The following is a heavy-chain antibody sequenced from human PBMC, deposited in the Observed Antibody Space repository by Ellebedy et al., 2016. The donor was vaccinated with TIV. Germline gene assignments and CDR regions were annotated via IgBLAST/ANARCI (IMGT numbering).Heavy chain of an antibody. V-gene: IGHV4-39*01. Sequence: MPSETLSLTCTVSGGSISSSTSYWGWLRQPPGKGLEWIGNIFYSGGTSYNPSLKSRVTIFVDTAKNQFSLKMTSVTAADTAVYYCARRVGIGYFDPWGRGTLVTVTS. CDR1: GGSISSSTSY. J-gene: IGHJ2*01. CDR3: ARRVGIGYFDP. CDR2: IFYSGGT. D-gene: IGHD1-26*01.